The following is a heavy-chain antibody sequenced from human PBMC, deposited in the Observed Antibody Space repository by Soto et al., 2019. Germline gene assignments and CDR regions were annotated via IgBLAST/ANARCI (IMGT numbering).Heavy chain of an antibody. CDR3: ARGDSSGYYYPDAFDI. J-gene: IGHJ3*02. Sequence: QVQLVQSGAEVKKPGSSVKVSCKASGGTFSSYAISWVRQAPGQGLEWMGGIIPIFGTANYAQKFQGRVTITAAESTSTAYMELSSLRSEDTAVYYCARGDSSGYYYPDAFDIWGQGTMVTVSS. CDR1: GGTFSSYA. CDR2: IIPIFGTA. D-gene: IGHD3-22*01. V-gene: IGHV1-69*12.